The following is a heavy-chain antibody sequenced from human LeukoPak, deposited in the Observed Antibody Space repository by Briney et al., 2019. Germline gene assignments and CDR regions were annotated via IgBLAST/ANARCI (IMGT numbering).Heavy chain of an antibody. J-gene: IGHJ6*02. CDR2: TIGSGSTT. CDR1: GFTFSSYG. Sequence: GGSLRLSCAASGFTFSSYGMNWVRQAPGKGLEWVSYTIGSGSTTYYADSVEGRFTISRDNAKNSLYLQMNSLRAEDTAVYYCARRNSSGSPYYYYYGMDVWGQGTTVTVSS. V-gene: IGHV3-48*01. CDR3: ARRNSSGSPYYYYYGMDV. D-gene: IGHD3-22*01.